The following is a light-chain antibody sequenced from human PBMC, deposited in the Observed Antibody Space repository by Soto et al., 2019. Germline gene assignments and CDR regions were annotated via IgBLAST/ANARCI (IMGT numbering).Light chain of an antibody. CDR1: SSDVGVNNY. Sequence: ALTQPASVSGSPGQSITISCTGTSSDVGVNNYVSWYQRHPGKAPKLIIYEVNNRPSGVSNRFSGSKSGNTASLTISGLQAEDEADYFCCSCTSISTFVFGSGTKVTVL. J-gene: IGLJ1*01. CDR3: CSCTSISTFV. V-gene: IGLV2-14*01. CDR2: EVN.